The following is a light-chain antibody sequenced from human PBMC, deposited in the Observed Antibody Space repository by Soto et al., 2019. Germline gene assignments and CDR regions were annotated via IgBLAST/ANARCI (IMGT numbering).Light chain of an antibody. J-gene: IGKJ1*01. CDR1: QSVSSY. CDR3: QQRSNWPPT. Sequence: EFVLTQSPATLSLSPGERATLSCRASQSVSSYLAWYQQKPGQAPRLLIYDASNRATGIPARFSGSGSGTDFTLTISSLEPDDFAVYYCQQRSNWPPTFGQGTKVEIK. V-gene: IGKV3-11*01. CDR2: DAS.